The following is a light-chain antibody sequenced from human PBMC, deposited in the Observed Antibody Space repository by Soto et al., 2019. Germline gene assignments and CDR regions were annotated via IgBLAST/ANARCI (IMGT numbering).Light chain of an antibody. V-gene: IGLV2-14*01. CDR3: SSYTSSSTPYV. CDR1: SSDVGGYNY. CDR2: DVS. J-gene: IGLJ1*01. Sequence: QSVLTQPASVSGSPGQSITISCTGTSSDVGGYNYVSWYQQHPGKAPKLIIYDVSDRPSGVSNRFSGSKSGKTASLTISGLQAEDEADYFCSSYTSSSTPYVFGTGTKLTVL.